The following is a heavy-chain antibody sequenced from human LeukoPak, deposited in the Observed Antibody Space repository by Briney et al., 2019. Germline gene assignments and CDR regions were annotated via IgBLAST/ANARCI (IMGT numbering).Heavy chain of an antibody. Sequence: ASVKVSCKASGYTFTGYYMHWVRQAPGQGLEWMGWINPNSGGTNYAQKFQGRVTMTRDTSISTAYMELRSLRSDDTAVYYRARSSGYDINWFDPWGQGTLVTVSS. V-gene: IGHV1-2*02. CDR2: INPNSGGT. CDR3: ARSSGYDINWFDP. J-gene: IGHJ5*02. CDR1: GYTFTGYY. D-gene: IGHD5-12*01.